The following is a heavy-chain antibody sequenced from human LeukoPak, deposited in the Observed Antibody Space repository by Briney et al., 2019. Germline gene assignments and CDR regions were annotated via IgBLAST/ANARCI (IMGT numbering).Heavy chain of an antibody. V-gene: IGHV3-23*01. CDR1: GFTFSSYA. D-gene: IGHD3-22*01. CDR3: AKVYDYYDSRGVFDY. CDR2: ISGSGGST. Sequence: GSLRLSCAASGFTFSSYAMSWVRQAPGKGLEWVSAISGSGGSTYYADSVKGRFTISRDNSKNTLYLQMNSLRAEDTAVYYCAKVYDYYDSRGVFDYWGQGTLVTVSS. J-gene: IGHJ4*02.